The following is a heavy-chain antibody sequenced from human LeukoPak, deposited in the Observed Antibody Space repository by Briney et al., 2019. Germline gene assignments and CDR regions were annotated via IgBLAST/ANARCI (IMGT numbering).Heavy chain of an antibody. CDR2: IKQDGSEK. V-gene: IGHV3-7*03. D-gene: IGHD2-15*01. CDR1: GFTFSSYW. J-gene: IGHJ5*02. Sequence: GGSLRLSCAASGFTFSSYWMSRVRQAPGKGLEWVANIKQDGSEKYYVDSVKGRFTVSRDNAKNSLYLQMNSLRAEDTAMYYCARDLILGCSGGSCEFDPWGQGTLVTVSS. CDR3: ARDLILGCSGGSCEFDP.